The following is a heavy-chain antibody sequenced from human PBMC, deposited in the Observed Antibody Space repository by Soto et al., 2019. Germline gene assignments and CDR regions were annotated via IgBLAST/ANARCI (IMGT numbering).Heavy chain of an antibody. D-gene: IGHD3-3*01. Sequence: GESLKISCKGSGYSFTSYWIGWVRQMPGKGLEWMGIIYPGDSDTRYSPSFQGQVTISADKSISTAYLQWSSLKASDTAMYYCARRDYDSFGGFPFDYWGQGTLVTVSS. V-gene: IGHV5-51*01. CDR1: GYSFTSYW. CDR2: IYPGDSDT. J-gene: IGHJ4*02. CDR3: ARRDYDSFGGFPFDY.